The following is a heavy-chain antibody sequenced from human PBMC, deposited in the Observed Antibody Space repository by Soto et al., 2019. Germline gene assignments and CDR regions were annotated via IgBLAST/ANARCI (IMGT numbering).Heavy chain of an antibody. CDR3: AMPQRTGRGLDDYSSGMDV. CDR1: GYTFTSYG. CDR2: ISAYNGNT. Sequence: QVQLVQSGAEVKKPGASVKVSCKASGYTFTSYGISWVRQAPGQGLEWKGWISAYNGNTNYAQKLQGRVTMTADTSTSTAYMALRSLRSDDTAVYYFAMPQRTGRGLDDYSSGMDVWVQGTKVTVSS. V-gene: IGHV1-18*01. J-gene: IGHJ6*02. D-gene: IGHD1-1*01.